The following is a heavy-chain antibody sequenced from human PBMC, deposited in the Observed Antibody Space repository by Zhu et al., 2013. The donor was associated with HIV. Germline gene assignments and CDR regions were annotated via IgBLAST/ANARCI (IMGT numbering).Heavy chain of an antibody. D-gene: IGHD3-10*01. J-gene: IGHJ5*01. V-gene: IGHV1-69*01. CDR3: ARDGEEYNMDNWFDF. Sequence: QVRLVQSGAEVKKPGSSVMVSCKASGSSFRTYGLNWVRQAPGQGLQWMGGIIPIFGTTHYAQPFEDRVTITADDLTNTAYMEMRGLRSDDTAVYYCARDGEEYNMDNWFDFWGQGTLVTVSS. CDR1: GSSFRTYG. CDR2: IIPIFGTT.